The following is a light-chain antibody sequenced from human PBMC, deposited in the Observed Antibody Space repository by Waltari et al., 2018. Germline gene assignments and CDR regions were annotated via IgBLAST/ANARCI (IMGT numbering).Light chain of an antibody. CDR2: GAS. CDR1: QTVFYGSNNKNY. J-gene: IGKJ1*01. V-gene: IGKV4-1*01. Sequence: DIVMTQTPESLAVSLGERATINCKSSQTVFYGSNNKNYLAWYQQKPGQAPKLLIYGASTRESGVPDRVSGSGSGTDFTLTISSLQADDVAVYYCEQYYSRPWTFGQGTRVE. CDR3: EQYYSRPWT.